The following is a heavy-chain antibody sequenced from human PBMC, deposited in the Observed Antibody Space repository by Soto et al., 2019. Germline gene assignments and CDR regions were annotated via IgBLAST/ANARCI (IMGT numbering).Heavy chain of an antibody. CDR3: ARGGHVVVVTAALDY. CDR1: GDTFPDYY. V-gene: IGHV1-46*01. Sequence: QVQLVQSGAEVKKPGASVKVSCKASGDTFPDYYIRWVRQAPGQGLKWMGTVNPSGGHTTYAQHFLGRVTMTRDTSTSTRYMELTSLTSEDTAVYYCARGGHVVVVTAALDYWGQGTLVTVSS. D-gene: IGHD2-21*02. J-gene: IGHJ4*02. CDR2: VNPSGGHT.